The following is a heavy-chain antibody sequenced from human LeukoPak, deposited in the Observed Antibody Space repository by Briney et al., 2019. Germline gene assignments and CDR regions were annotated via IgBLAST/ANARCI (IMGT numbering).Heavy chain of an antibody. D-gene: IGHD2-2*01. Sequence: PGGSLRLSCAASGFTFDDYAMHWVRQAPGKGLEWVSGISWNSGSIGYADSVKGRFTISRDNSKNTLYLQMNSLRAEDTAVYYCAKDLVPAAIAGGYYYGMDVWGQGTTVTVSS. CDR3: AKDLVPAAIAGGYYYGMDV. CDR2: ISWNSGSI. CDR1: GFTFDDYA. V-gene: IGHV3-9*01. J-gene: IGHJ6*02.